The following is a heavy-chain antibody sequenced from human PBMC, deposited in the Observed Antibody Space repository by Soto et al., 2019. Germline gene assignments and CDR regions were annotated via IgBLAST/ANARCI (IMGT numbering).Heavy chain of an antibody. V-gene: IGHV4-4*02. CDR3: AREIVTAGGNNYFDP. CDR1: GGTVASSHW. Sequence: SETLSLTCGVSGGTVASSHWWSWIRQSPGRGLEWIGNVYHTRDTNFNPSLQSRVTFSVDKFNNQFSLRLTSVTAADTAVYFCAREIVTAGGNNYFDPWGPGTLVTVSS. J-gene: IGHJ5*02. D-gene: IGHD2-21*02. CDR2: VYHTRDT.